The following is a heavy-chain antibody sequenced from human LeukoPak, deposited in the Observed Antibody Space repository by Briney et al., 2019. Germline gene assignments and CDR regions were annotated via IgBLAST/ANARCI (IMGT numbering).Heavy chain of an antibody. J-gene: IGHJ4*02. D-gene: IGHD3-22*01. CDR2: IYHSGST. V-gene: IGHV4-38-2*02. Sequence: KPSETLSLTCTVSGYSISSGCYWAWTRQPPGKGVVWNGSIYHSGSTYYNPSLKIRVTISVDTSKSQVSLKVSSVTAADTAVYYCASSIVVVIYWGKGTLVTVSS. CDR1: GYSISSGCY. CDR3: ASSIVVVIY.